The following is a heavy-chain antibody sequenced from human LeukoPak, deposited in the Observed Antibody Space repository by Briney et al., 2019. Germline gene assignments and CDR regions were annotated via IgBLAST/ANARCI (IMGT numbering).Heavy chain of an antibody. Sequence: GGSLRLSCAVSGFTVSSIYMSWVRQAPGKGLEWVSSIYSDGNTYYADSVKGRFTISRDSSRNALYLQMNSLRVEDSAVYYCAGDTHSSSWYDHWGQGTLVTVSS. V-gene: IGHV3-53*01. CDR2: IYSDGNT. D-gene: IGHD6-13*01. J-gene: IGHJ5*02. CDR1: GFTVSSIY. CDR3: AGDTHSSSWYDH.